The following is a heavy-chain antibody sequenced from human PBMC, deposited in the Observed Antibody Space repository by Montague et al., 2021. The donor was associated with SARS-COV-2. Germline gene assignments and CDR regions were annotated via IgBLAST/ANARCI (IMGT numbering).Heavy chain of an antibody. CDR2: IYSGGDT. CDR1: GFTVSTYY. Sequence: SLRLSCAASGFTVSTYYMSWVRQAPGKGLEWISVIYSGGDTYYADSVKGRFTISGDDSKNTLYPQMNSLRAEDTAVYYCARGGGLRNYGMDVWGQGTTVTVSS. CDR3: ARGGGLRNYGMDV. J-gene: IGHJ6*02. D-gene: IGHD5-12*01. V-gene: IGHV3-53*01.